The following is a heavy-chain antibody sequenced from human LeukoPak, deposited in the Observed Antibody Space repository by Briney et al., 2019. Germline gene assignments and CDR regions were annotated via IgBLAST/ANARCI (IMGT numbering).Heavy chain of an antibody. J-gene: IGHJ4*02. D-gene: IGHD4-17*01. CDR2: ISYSGST. CDR3: ARDDYGDDFDY. CDR1: GGSISSHY. V-gene: IGHV4-59*08. Sequence: PSETLSLTCTVSGGSISSHYWSWIRQPPGKGLDFIGHISYSGSTNYNPSLKSRVNISVDTSKNQFSLKLSSVTAADTAVYYCARDDYGDDFDYWGQGTLVTVSS.